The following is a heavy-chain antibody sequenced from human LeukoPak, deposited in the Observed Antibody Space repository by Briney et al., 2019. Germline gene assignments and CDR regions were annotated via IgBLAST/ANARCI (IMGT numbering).Heavy chain of an antibody. CDR3: ARRAACSSTSCCYYYYMDV. Sequence: RGESLKISCQGSGYSFTSYWYGWVGQMPGKGLEWVGIVYPGDSDTRYSPSFQGQVTISADKSISTAYLQGSSLKASDTAMYYCARRAACSSTSCCYYYYMDVWGKGTTVTVSS. D-gene: IGHD2-2*01. V-gene: IGHV5-51*01. CDR1: GYSFTSYW. CDR2: VYPGDSDT. J-gene: IGHJ6*03.